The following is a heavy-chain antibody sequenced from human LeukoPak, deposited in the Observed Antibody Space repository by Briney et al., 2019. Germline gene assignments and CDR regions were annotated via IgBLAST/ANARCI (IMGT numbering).Heavy chain of an antibody. D-gene: IGHD1-26*01. V-gene: IGHV1-46*01. J-gene: IGHJ4*02. Sequence: GESLKISCKGSGYSFTSYWIGWVRQAPGQGLEWMGIINPSGGSTSYAQKFQGRVTMTRDTSTSTVYMELSSLRSEDTAVYYCARDEDSGSYAYWGQGTLVTVSS. CDR1: GYSFTSYW. CDR2: INPSGGST. CDR3: ARDEDSGSYAY.